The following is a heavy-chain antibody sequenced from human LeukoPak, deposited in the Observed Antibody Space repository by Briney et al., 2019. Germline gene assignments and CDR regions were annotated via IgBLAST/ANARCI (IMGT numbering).Heavy chain of an antibody. J-gene: IGHJ3*02. Sequence: PGGSLRLSCAASGFTFDDYAMHWVRQAPGKGLEWVSGISWNSGSIGYADFVKGRFTISRDNAKNSLYLQMNSLRAEDTALYYCAKGSGSYSGAAFDIWGQGTMVTVSS. V-gene: IGHV3-9*01. CDR1: GFTFDDYA. D-gene: IGHD1-26*01. CDR3: AKGSGSYSGAAFDI. CDR2: ISWNSGSI.